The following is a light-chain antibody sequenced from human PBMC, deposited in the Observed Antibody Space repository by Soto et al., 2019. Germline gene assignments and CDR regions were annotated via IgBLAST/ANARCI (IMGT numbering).Light chain of an antibody. CDR2: EVS. Sequence: MTKSPGEMPVPPGRPSYIFCSNCLSLVYSDGSTYLNWYLQIPGQAPRRLIYEVSNRDSGVPDRFSGSGSGTDFTLTFSRVEAEDFAVYYCMQGTHWPPTFGQGTRLEIK. CDR1: LSLVYSDGSTY. J-gene: IGKJ5*01. CDR3: MQGTHWPPT. V-gene: IGKV2-30*01.